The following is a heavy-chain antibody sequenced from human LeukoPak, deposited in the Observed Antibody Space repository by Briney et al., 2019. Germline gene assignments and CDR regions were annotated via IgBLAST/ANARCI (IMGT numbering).Heavy chain of an antibody. CDR2: MSISGGST. Sequence: GGSLRLSCAASGFTLSSYAMTWVRQAPGKGLEWVSAMSISGGSTDYADSVKGRFTISRDNSKNTLYLQMNSLRAEDTAVYYCAKGPLGYYDSSGYFDYWGQGTLVTVSS. CDR1: GFTLSSYA. J-gene: IGHJ4*02. D-gene: IGHD3-22*01. CDR3: AKGPLGYYDSSGYFDY. V-gene: IGHV3-23*01.